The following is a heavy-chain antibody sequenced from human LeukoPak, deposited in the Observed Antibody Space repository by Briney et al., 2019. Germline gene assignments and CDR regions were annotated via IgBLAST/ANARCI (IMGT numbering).Heavy chain of an antibody. D-gene: IGHD6-19*01. CDR2: INQDGREK. J-gene: IGHJ3*02. CDR3: ARYGNGAWLAHYSFDI. CDR1: GFTFSSYS. Sequence: GGSLRLSCAASGFTFSSYSLNWVRLAPGKGLEWVANINQDGREKYFVDSVKGRFAISRDNAMNSLYLQMNSLRAEDTAVYYCARYGNGAWLAHYSFDIWGQGTMVTVSS. V-gene: IGHV3-7*01.